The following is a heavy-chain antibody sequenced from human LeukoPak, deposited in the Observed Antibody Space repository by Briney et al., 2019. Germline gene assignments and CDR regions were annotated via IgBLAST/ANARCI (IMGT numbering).Heavy chain of an antibody. J-gene: IGHJ4*02. V-gene: IGHV3-74*01. CDR3: ATVFDY. Sequence: GGSLTLSCAVSGFTLSSNWMHWVRQAPGKGLEWDSRMDDEGSGTSYADSVKGRFTISRDNAKNTVYLQMNSLRVEDSAVYYCATVFDYWGQGTLVTVSS. CDR2: MDDEGSGT. CDR1: GFTLSSNW.